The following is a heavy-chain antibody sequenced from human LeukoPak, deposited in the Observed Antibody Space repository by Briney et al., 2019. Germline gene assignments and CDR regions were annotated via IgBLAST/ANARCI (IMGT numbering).Heavy chain of an antibody. CDR2: ISSSSSYI. J-gene: IGHJ4*02. Sequence: GGSLRLSCAASGSTFSSYSMNWVRQAPGKGLEWVSSISSSSSYIYYADPVKGRFTISRDNAKNSLYLQMNSLRAEDTAVYYCARDYDGGNSGYWGQGTLVTVSS. V-gene: IGHV3-21*01. D-gene: IGHD4-23*01. CDR1: GSTFSSYS. CDR3: ARDYDGGNSGY.